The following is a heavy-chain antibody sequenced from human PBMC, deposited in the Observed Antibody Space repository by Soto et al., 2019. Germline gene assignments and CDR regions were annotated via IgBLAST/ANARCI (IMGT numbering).Heavy chain of an antibody. J-gene: IGHJ3*02. Sequence: QVQLQQWGAGLLKPSETLSLTCAVYGGSFSGYYWSWIRQPPGKGLEWIGEINHSGSTNYNPSLQSRVTISVDTSKNQFSLKLSSVTAADTAVYYCAREAPGIAVAGTREAFDIWGQGTMVTVSS. CDR1: GGSFSGYY. CDR2: INHSGST. V-gene: IGHV4-34*01. D-gene: IGHD6-19*01. CDR3: AREAPGIAVAGTREAFDI.